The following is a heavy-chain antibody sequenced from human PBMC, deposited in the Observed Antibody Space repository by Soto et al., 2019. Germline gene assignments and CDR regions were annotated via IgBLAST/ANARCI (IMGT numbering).Heavy chain of an antibody. D-gene: IGHD1-7*01. CDR3: AKDLGGITGTPRGFDP. J-gene: IGHJ5*02. CDR1: GDSISSSHDS. V-gene: IGHV4-39*02. CDR2: SYYSGST. Sequence: SETLSLTCTVSGDSISSSHDSWGWIRQPPGKGLEWIGSSYYSGSTYYNPSLKSRVTISVDTSKNQISLKLTSVTAADTAVYYCAKDLGGITGTPRGFDPWGQGTLVTVSS.